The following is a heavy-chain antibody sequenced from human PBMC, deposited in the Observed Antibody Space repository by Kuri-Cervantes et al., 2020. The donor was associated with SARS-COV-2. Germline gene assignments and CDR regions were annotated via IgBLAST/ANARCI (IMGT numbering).Heavy chain of an antibody. CDR3: ARAVGSSTVWYLAPDY. J-gene: IGHJ4*02. CDR1: GFSFSHYA. CDR2: ISFDGADI. V-gene: IGHV3-30-3*01. D-gene: IGHD6-19*01. Sequence: GESLKISCAASGFSFSHYAMHWVRQAPGTGLEWVAVISFDGADIHYADSVKGRFTISRDNPKNTLYLQMNSLRVEETAVYYCARAVGSSTVWYLAPDYWGQGTLVTVSS.